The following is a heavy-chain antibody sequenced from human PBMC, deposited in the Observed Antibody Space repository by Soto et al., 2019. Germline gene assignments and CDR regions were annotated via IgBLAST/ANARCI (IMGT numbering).Heavy chain of an antibody. CDR1: GFTFSSYA. D-gene: IGHD2-2*02. CDR3: ARDREPAAIGVNKGYYYYGMDV. J-gene: IGHJ6*02. CDR2: ISYDGSNK. V-gene: IGHV3-30-3*01. Sequence: QVQLVESGGGVVQPGRSLRLSCAASGFTFSSYAMHWVRQAPGKGLEWVAVISYDGSNKYYADSVKGRFTISRDNSKNTLYLQMNSLRAEDTAVYYCARDREPAAIGVNKGYYYYGMDVWGQGTTVTVSS.